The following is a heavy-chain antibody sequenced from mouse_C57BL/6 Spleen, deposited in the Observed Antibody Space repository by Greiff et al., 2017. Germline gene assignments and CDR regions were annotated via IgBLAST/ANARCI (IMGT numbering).Heavy chain of an antibody. Sequence: VQLQQSGAELVKPGASVKISCKASGYAFSSYWMNWVKQRPGKGLEWIGQIYPGDGDTNYNGKFKGKATLTADKSSSTAYMQLSSLTSEDSAVYFCARGKDYDYDEGYWGQGTTLTVSS. J-gene: IGHJ2*01. CDR2: IYPGDGDT. V-gene: IGHV1-80*01. CDR3: ARGKDYDYDEGY. CDR1: GYAFSSYW. D-gene: IGHD2-4*01.